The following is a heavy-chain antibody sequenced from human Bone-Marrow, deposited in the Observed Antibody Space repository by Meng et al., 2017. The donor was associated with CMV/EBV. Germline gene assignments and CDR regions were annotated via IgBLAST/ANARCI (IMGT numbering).Heavy chain of an antibody. Sequence: SETLSLTCTVSGVSISSNSYYWGWIRQPPGKGLEWIGSIYYSGSTYYNPSLKSRVTISVDTSKNQFSLKLSSVTAADTAVYYCARDEQLVNSVYYYYYGMDVWGQGPTVPVSS. J-gene: IGHJ6*02. D-gene: IGHD6-6*01. V-gene: IGHV4-39*07. CDR2: IYYSGST. CDR1: GVSISSNSYY. CDR3: ARDEQLVNSVYYYYYGMDV.